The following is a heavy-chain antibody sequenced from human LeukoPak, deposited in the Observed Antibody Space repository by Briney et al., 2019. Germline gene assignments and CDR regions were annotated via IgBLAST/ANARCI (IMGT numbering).Heavy chain of an antibody. CDR2: ISGSGGST. Sequence: GGSLRLSCAASGFTFSSYGMSWVRQAPGKGLEWVSAISGSGGSTYYADSVKGRFTISRDNSKNTLYLQMNSLRAEDTAVYYCAKDPDIVATTPGFDWGQGTLVTVSS. D-gene: IGHD5-12*01. J-gene: IGHJ4*02. CDR1: GFTFSSYG. V-gene: IGHV3-23*01. CDR3: AKDPDIVATTPGFD.